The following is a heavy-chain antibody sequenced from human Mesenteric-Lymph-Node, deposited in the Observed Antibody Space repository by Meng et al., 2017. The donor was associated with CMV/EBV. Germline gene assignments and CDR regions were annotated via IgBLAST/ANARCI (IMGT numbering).Heavy chain of an antibody. CDR3: ARGRAGHYYYYGMDV. CDR2: INHSGST. Sequence: SETLSLTCAVYGGSFSGYYWSWIRQHPGKGLEWIGEINHSGSTNYNPSLKSRVTISVDTSKNQFSLKLSSVTAADTAVYYCARGRAGHYYYYGMDVWGQGTTVTVSS. J-gene: IGHJ6*02. CDR1: GGSFSGYY. D-gene: IGHD3-10*01. V-gene: IGHV4-34*01.